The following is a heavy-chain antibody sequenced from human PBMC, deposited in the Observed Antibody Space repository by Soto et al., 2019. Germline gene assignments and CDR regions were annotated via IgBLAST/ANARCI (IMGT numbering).Heavy chain of an antibody. CDR3: VGGQYYFDY. CDR1: GFPFTTYG. D-gene: IGHD3-10*01. CDR2: ISYDGSNR. J-gene: IGHJ4*02. V-gene: IGHV3-30*03. Sequence: QVQLVESGGGVVQPGRSLRLSCAASGFPFTTYGMHWVREGPGKGLEWVAVISYDGSNRYYADSVKDRFTISRDNSKNTLYLQMNDLRPEDTALYYCVGGQYYFDYRGQGTLVTVSS.